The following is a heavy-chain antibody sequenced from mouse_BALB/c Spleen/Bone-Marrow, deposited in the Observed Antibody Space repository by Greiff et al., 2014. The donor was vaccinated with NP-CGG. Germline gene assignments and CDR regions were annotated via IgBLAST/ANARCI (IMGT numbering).Heavy chain of an antibody. CDR3: TKEWYYGFDY. J-gene: IGHJ2*01. D-gene: IGHD1-1*01. CDR1: GYSFTSYW. CDR2: IYPGNGDT. V-gene: IGHV1-5*01. Sequence: VQLQQSGTVLARPGASVKMSCKASGYSFTSYWMHWVKQRPGQGLEWIGAIYPGNGDTSYNQKFKGKAKLTAVTSASTAYMELSSLTNEDSAVYYCTKEWYYGFDYWGQGTTLTVSS.